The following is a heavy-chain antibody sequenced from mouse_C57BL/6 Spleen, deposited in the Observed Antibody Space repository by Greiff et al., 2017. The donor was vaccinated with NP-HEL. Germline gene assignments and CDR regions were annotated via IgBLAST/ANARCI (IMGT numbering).Heavy chain of an antibody. D-gene: IGHD1-1*01. CDR1: GYTFTSYW. Sequence: QVQLQQPGAELVRPGTSVKLSCKASGYTFTSYWMHWVKQRPGQGLEWIGVIDPSDSYTNYNQKFKGKATLTVDTSSSTAYMQLSSLTSEDSAVYYCARRGYYGSSPFYWYFDVWGIGTTVTVSS. J-gene: IGHJ1*03. CDR3: ARRGYYGSSPFYWYFDV. CDR2: IDPSDSYT. V-gene: IGHV1-59*01.